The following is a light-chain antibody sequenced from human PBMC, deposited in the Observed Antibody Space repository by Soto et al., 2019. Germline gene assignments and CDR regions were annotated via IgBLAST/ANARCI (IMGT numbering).Light chain of an antibody. CDR2: DVT. CDR3: CSYAGSYTWV. Sequence: QSVLTQPHSVSGSPGQSVTISCSGTSSDVGRYNFVSWYQHHPGKAPKLLIYDVTTRPSGVPDRFSGSKSGNTASLTISGLQAEHEADFYCCSYAGSYTWVFGGGTKLTV. CDR1: SSDVGRYNF. J-gene: IGLJ3*02. V-gene: IGLV2-11*01.